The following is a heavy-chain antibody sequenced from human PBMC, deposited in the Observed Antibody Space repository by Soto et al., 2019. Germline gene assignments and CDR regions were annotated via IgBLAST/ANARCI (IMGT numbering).Heavy chain of an antibody. CDR3: ARGRRIQLCPFDY. Sequence: GGSLRLSCAASGFTFSSYWMSWVRQAPGKGLEWVTNIKQDGSEKYYVDSVKGRFTISRDNAKNSLYLQMNSLRAEDTAVYYCARGRRIQLCPFDYWGQGTLVTVSS. J-gene: IGHJ4*02. CDR2: IKQDGSEK. V-gene: IGHV3-7*01. D-gene: IGHD5-18*01. CDR1: GFTFSSYW.